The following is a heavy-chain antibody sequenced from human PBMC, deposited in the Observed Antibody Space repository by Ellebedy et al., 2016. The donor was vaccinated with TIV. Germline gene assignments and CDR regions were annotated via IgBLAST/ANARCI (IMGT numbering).Heavy chain of an antibody. Sequence: SETLSLTCTVSGGSISNYYWSWIRQPPGKGLEWIGYIYNSGRTKYNSSLKNRVTISEDTSKNQFSLNLSSVTAADTAVYYCARDRHNWILDSWGQGTLVTVSS. J-gene: IGHJ4*02. D-gene: IGHD1-20*01. V-gene: IGHV4-59*01. CDR1: GGSISNYY. CDR3: ARDRHNWILDS. CDR2: IYNSGRT.